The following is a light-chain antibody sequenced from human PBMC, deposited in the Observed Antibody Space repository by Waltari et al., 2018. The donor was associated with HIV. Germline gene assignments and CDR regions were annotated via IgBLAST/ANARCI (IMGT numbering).Light chain of an antibody. CDR3: QHYKSSFRT. V-gene: IGKV1-5*03. J-gene: IGKJ1*01. CDR2: GAS. Sequence: DIQLTQSPSTLSVSVGDRVTITCRASESLSTFLVWYQQKPGKAPRLLIFGASSLQNGVPSRFIGGGSGTDFTLTISSLQPDDFATYYCQHYKSSFRTFGQGTRVEMK. CDR1: ESLSTF.